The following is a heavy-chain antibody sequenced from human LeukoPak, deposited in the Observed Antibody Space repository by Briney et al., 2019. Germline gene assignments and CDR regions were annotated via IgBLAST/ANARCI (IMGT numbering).Heavy chain of an antibody. J-gene: IGHJ6*02. CDR3: ARELIYCSSTSCYAPKFYYYYGMDV. CDR1: GYTFTSYY. D-gene: IGHD2-2*01. V-gene: IGHV1-46*01. CDR2: INPSGGST. Sequence: ASVKVSCKASGYTFTSYYMHWVRQAPGQGLEWMGIINPSGGSTSYAQKFQGRVTMTRDTSTSTVYMELSSLRSEDTAVYYCARELIYCSSTSCYAPKFYYYYGMDVWGQGTTVTVSS.